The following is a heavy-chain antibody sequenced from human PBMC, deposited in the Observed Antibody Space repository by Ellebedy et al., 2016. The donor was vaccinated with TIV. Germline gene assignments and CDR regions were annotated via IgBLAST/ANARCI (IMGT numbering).Heavy chain of an antibody. V-gene: IGHV4-34*01. J-gene: IGHJ5*02. D-gene: IGHD5-12*01. CDR1: GGSFSGYY. CDR2: INHSGST. CDR3: ARGALYSGYDHSWFDP. Sequence: SETLSLXXAVYGGSFSGYYWSWIRQPPGKGLEWIGEINHSGSTNYNPSLKSRVTISVDTSKNQFSLKLSSVTAADTAVYYCARGALYSGYDHSWFDPWGQGTLVTVSS.